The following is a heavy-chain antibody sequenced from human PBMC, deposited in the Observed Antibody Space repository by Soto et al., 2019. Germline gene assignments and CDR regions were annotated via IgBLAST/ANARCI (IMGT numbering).Heavy chain of an antibody. Sequence: TLSLARSSWGASFRSGDRNWSSVRQSPGKGLEWIGYIYYSGNTHYNPSLKSRVTISVDTSKNQFSLKLYSVTAADTAVYYCASYRFRPLDAYFGMDVWGQGTTVS. D-gene: IGHD3-16*01. V-gene: IGHV4-30-4*01. CDR2: IYYSGNT. CDR3: ASYRFRPLDAYFGMDV. CDR1: GASFRSGDRN. J-gene: IGHJ6*02.